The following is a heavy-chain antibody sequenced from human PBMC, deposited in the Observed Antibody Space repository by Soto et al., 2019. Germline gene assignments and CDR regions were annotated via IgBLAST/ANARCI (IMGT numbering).Heavy chain of an antibody. CDR2: IYSSGNT. V-gene: IGHV4-4*07. CDR1: GGTISGYY. CDR3: ARDDY. J-gene: IGHJ4*02. Sequence: SETLSLTCSVSGGTISGYYWTWIRQPAGKGLEWIGRIYSSGNTKYNPSLQSRVTMSLDTSNNQFSLRLTSVTAADTAVYYCARDDYWGQGTLVTVSS.